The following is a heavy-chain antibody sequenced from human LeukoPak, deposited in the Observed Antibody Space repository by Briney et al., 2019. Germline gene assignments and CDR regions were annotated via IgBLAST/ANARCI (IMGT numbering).Heavy chain of an antibody. D-gene: IGHD6-19*01. Sequence: GASLRLSCAASGFTFKKYGMSWVRQAPGKGLEWGSTINDNGANTHYADSVKGRFTISRDSSKNTLFLQMNSLRADDTARYYCTKGDGGWYPIDSWGQGTLIIVSS. CDR2: INDNGANT. V-gene: IGHV3-23*01. CDR1: GFTFKKYG. CDR3: TKGDGGWYPIDS. J-gene: IGHJ4*02.